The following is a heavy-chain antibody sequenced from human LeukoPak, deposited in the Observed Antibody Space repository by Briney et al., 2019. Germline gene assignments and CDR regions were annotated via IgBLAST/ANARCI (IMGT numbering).Heavy chain of an antibody. Sequence: ASVKVSCEASGYTFTAYYIHWVRQAPGQGLEWLGRINPNTGGTNYAQKFQGRVTMTRDTSISTAYMELSRLRSDDMAVYYCARASQDYYDSSGRGYFQEWGQGTLVTVSS. CDR1: GYTFTAYY. CDR2: INPNTGGT. CDR3: ARASQDYYDSSGRGYFQE. D-gene: IGHD3-22*01. J-gene: IGHJ1*01. V-gene: IGHV1-2*06.